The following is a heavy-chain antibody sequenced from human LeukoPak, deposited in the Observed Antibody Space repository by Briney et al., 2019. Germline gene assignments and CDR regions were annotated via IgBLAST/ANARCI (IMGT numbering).Heavy chain of an antibody. D-gene: IGHD3-22*01. CDR1: GFTFSSYH. Sequence: GGSLRLSCVVSGFTFSSYHMNWVRQAPGKGLEWVSSIRSSTTYVYYADSVKGRFTISRDNAKNSLYLQMNSLRAEDTAVYYCARDSLTMIVGRQKRGLDYWGQGTLVTVSS. J-gene: IGHJ4*02. CDR3: ARDSLTMIVGRQKRGLDY. V-gene: IGHV3-21*01. CDR2: IRSSTTYV.